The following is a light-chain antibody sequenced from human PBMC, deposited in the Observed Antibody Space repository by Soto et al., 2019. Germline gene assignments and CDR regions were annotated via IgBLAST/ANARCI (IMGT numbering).Light chain of an antibody. CDR2: EVT. CDR3: SSYTNINTRACV. J-gene: IGLJ1*01. CDR1: SGDIGSYNR. Sequence: QPVLTQPASVSGSPGQSITISCTGTSGDIGSYNRVSWYQQHPGKAPKLIIYEVTDRPSGVSNRFSGSKSGNPASLTISGLQAEDEAEYYCSSYTNINTRACVFGTGTQLTVL. V-gene: IGLV2-14*01.